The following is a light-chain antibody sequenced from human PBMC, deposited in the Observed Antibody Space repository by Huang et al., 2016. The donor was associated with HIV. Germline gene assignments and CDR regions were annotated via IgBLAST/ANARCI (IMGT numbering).Light chain of an antibody. Sequence: EIVMTQSPATLSVFPGEKATLSWRASQTISNNLAWYQQKPGQAPRLLIYGASTRATDIPARFSGSGSGTDFTLTISSLQSEDFAVYYCQHYNNWPPLTFGGGTKVEIK. CDR2: GAS. CDR3: QHYNNWPPLT. J-gene: IGKJ4*01. V-gene: IGKV3-15*01. CDR1: QTISNN.